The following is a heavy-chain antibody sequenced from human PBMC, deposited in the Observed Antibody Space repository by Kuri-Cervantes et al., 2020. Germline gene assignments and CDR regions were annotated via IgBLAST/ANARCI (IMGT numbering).Heavy chain of an antibody. CDR1: GYTFTGYY. D-gene: IGHD6-13*01. CDR3: ARDGLGAAASLAFDI. J-gene: IGHJ3*02. V-gene: IGHV1-2*02. Sequence: ASVKVSCKASGYTFTGYYMHWVRQATGQGLEWMGWMNPNSGNTGYAQKFQGRVTMTRDASISTAYMELSRLRSDDTAVYYCARDGLGAAASLAFDIWGQGTMVTVSS. CDR2: MNPNSGNT.